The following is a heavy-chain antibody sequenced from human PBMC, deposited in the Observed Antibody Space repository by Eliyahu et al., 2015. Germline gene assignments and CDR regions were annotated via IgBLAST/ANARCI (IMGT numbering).Heavy chain of an antibody. Sequence: QITLKESGRTLVKPTQTLTLTCTFTGFSLSTSGXGVGWIRQPPGKALEWLALIYWNDDKRYSPFLQSRLTVTKDTSENQVVLTMTNMDPGDTATYYCAHSPGGCSGGACYSPYSYHYFMDVWGTGTTVTVSS. V-gene: IGHV2-5*01. CDR2: IYWNDDK. CDR1: GFSLSTSGXG. D-gene: IGHD2-15*01. CDR3: AHSPGGCSGGACYSPYSYHYFMDV. J-gene: IGHJ6*03.